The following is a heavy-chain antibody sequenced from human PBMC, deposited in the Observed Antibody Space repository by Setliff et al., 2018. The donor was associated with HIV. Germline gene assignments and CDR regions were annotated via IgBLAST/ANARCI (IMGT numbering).Heavy chain of an antibody. Sequence: PGGSLRLSCAASGFTVSSNYMSWVRQAPGKGLEWVSVIYIGGSTYYADSVKGRFTISRDNSKNTLYLQMNSLRAEDTAVYYCAREKRVTYYYDSSGYYPSYFDYWGQGTLVTVSS. J-gene: IGHJ4*02. V-gene: IGHV3-66*02. CDR1: GFTVSSNY. CDR3: AREKRVTYYYDSSGYYPSYFDY. D-gene: IGHD3-22*01. CDR2: IYIGGST.